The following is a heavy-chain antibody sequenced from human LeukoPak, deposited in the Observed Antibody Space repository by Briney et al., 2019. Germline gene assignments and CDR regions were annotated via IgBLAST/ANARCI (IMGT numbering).Heavy chain of an antibody. Sequence: SETLSLTCAVSGYSISSGYYWGWIRQPPGKGLEWIGSIYHSGSTYYNPSLKSRVTISVDTSKNQFSLKLSSVTAADTAVYYCARSGYSSSWSDYWGQGTLVTVSS. D-gene: IGHD6-13*01. CDR1: GYSISSGYY. CDR2: IYHSGST. J-gene: IGHJ4*02. V-gene: IGHV4-38-2*01. CDR3: ARSGYSSSWSDY.